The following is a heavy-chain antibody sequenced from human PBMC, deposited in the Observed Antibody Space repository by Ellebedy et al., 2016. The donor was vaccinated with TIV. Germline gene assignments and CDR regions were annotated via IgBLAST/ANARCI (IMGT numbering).Heavy chain of an antibody. J-gene: IGHJ4*02. CDR3: ARHWGRAANAPFDY. V-gene: IGHV5-51*01. Sequence: PGGSLRLSCKGSGYSFSDYWIGWVRQMPGKGLEWMGIIYPGDSDTRYSPSFQGQVTISADESISTAYLQWDSLKASDTATYYCARHWGRAANAPFDYWGQGTLVNVSS. CDR2: IYPGDSDT. D-gene: IGHD6-13*01. CDR1: GYSFSDYW.